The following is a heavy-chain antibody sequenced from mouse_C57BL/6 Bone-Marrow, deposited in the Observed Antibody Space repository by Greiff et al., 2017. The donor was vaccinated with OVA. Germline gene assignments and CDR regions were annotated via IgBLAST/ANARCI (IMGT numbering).Heavy chain of an antibody. J-gene: IGHJ4*01. V-gene: IGHV3-6*01. Sequence: ESGPGLVKPSQSLSLTCSVTGYSITSGYYWNWIRQFPGNKLAWMGYISYDGSNNYNPSLKNRISITRDTSKNQFFLKLNSVTTEDTATYDCARTLLRKYLLDAMDYWGQGTSVTVSS. CDR1: GYSITSGYY. CDR3: ARTLLRKYLLDAMDY. D-gene: IGHD1-1*01. CDR2: ISYDGSN.